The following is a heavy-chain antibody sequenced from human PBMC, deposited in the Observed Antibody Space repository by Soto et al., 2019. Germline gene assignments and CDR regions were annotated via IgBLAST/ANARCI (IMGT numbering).Heavy chain of an antibody. CDR2: ISYDGSNK. CDR3: AKDGNYYGSGSYGNSYYYYGMDV. D-gene: IGHD3-10*01. CDR1: GFTFSSYG. J-gene: IGHJ6*02. Sequence: QVQLVESGGGVVQPGRSLRLSCAASGFTFSSYGMHWVRQAPGKGLEWVAGISYDGSNKYYADSVKGRFTISRDNSKNRLYLQMNSLRAEDTAVYYCAKDGNYYGSGSYGNSYYYYGMDVWGQGTTVTVSS. V-gene: IGHV3-30*18.